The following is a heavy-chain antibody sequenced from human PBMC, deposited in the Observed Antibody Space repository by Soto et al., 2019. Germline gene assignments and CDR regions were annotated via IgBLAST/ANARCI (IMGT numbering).Heavy chain of an antibody. D-gene: IGHD4-17*01. V-gene: IGHV3-48*02. CDR1: GFTFSRHS. CDR2: ISSSSSKI. J-gene: IGHJ4*02. Sequence: EVQVVASGGGLVQPGGSLRLSCAASGFTFSRHSMNWVRQAPGKGLEWVSYISSSSSKIFYADSVKGRFTISRDNAKNSLYLQMNSLRDEDTALYYCARAHDYGDYEAKGVDYWGQGPLVTVSP. CDR3: ARAHDYGDYEAKGVDY.